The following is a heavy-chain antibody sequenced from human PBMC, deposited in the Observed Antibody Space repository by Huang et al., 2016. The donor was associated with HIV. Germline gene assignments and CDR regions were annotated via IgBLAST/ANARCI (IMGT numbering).Heavy chain of an antibody. J-gene: IGHJ4*02. D-gene: IGHD3-22*01. CDR2: INSDGSST. CDR3: ARDPRIQSWLNFFDY. CDR1: GFSISSYW. V-gene: IGHV3-74*01. Sequence: EVQLVESGGGLVQPGGSLRLSCAASGFSISSYWMHWVRQAPGKGLVGGSRINSDGSSTSYADSVRCRFTISRDNAKNTRYLQMNSLRAEDTAVYYCARDPRIQSWLNFFDYWGQGTLVSVSS.